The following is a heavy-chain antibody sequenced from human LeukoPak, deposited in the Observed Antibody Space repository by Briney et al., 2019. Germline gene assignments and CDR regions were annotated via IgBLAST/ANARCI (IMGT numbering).Heavy chain of an antibody. Sequence: SETLSLTCAVYGGSFSVYYWSWIRQPPGKGLEWIGEINHSGSTNYNPSLKSRVTISVDTSKNQFSLKLSSVTAADTAVYYCARGSPHAFDIWGQGTMVTVSS. CDR3: ARGSPHAFDI. CDR2: INHSGST. CDR1: GGSFSVYY. V-gene: IGHV4-34*01. J-gene: IGHJ3*02.